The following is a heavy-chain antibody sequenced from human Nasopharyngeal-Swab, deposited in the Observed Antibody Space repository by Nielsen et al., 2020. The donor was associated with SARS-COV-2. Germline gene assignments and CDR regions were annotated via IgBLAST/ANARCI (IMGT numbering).Heavy chain of an antibody. CDR2: IYYSGST. V-gene: IGHV4-30-4*01. Sequence: WIRQPPGKGLEWIGYIYYSGSTYYNPSLKSRVTISVDTSKNQFSLKLSSVTAADTAVYYCARDAAGYCSSTSCYAGTGMDVWGQGTTATVSS. D-gene: IGHD2-2*01. CDR3: ARDAAGYCSSTSCYAGTGMDV. J-gene: IGHJ6*02.